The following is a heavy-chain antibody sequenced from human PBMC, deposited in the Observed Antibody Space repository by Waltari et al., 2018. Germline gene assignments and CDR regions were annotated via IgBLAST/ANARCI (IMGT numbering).Heavy chain of an antibody. Sequence: QESGPGLLKPSETLSLTCAVSGGSVTATSYFWGWIRQAPGKGLEWLGNIYYDVNTHYNPSLTSRVSRSVDTSQKQFSLKLTSVTATDTAVYYCARQGLYCRSSNCVGLDFSHWGQGTLVAVS. CDR2: IYYDVNT. CDR3: ARQGLYCRSSNCVGLDFSH. CDR1: GGSVTATSYF. J-gene: IGHJ4*02. D-gene: IGHD2-2*01. V-gene: IGHV4-39*01.